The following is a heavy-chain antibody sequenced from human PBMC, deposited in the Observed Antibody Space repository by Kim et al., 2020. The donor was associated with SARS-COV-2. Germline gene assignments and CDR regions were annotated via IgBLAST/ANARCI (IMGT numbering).Heavy chain of an antibody. Sequence: FSRYGMHWVRPAPGKGLEWVAVIWYDGSNKYYADSVKGRFTISRDNSKNTLYLQMNSLRAEDTAVYYCARAAALDWYFDLWGRGTLV. CDR3: ARAAALDWYFDL. CDR2: IWYDGSNK. CDR1: FSRYG. V-gene: IGHV3-33*01. J-gene: IGHJ2*01.